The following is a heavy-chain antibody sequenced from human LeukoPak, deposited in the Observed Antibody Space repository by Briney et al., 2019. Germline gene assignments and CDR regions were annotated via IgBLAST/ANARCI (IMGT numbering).Heavy chain of an antibody. D-gene: IGHD3-10*01. J-gene: IGHJ5*02. CDR2: IYTSGSI. Sequence: SETLSLTCTVSGGSISSYYWSWIRQPAGKGLEGIGRIYTSGSITYNPSLNSRVSMSVDTSKYQFSLKLSSVTAADTAVYYCARDMARGGITMARGVRRPRYNWFDPWGQGTLVTVSS. CDR3: ARDMARGGITMARGVRRPRYNWFDP. V-gene: IGHV4-4*07. CDR1: GGSISSYY.